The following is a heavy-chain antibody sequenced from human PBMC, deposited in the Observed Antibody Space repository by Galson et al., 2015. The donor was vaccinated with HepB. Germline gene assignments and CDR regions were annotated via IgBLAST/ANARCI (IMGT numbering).Heavy chain of an antibody. V-gene: IGHV3-66*01. J-gene: IGHJ4*02. CDR2: IYSGGST. D-gene: IGHD3-16*02. CDR3: SGSYRMPFDY. Sequence: SLRHSCAASGFTVSSNYMSWVRQAPGKGLEWVSVIYSGGSTYYADSVKGRFTISRDNSKNTLDLQMNSLRAEDTAHYWCSGSYRMPFDYWGQGTLVTVSS. CDR1: GFTVSSNY.